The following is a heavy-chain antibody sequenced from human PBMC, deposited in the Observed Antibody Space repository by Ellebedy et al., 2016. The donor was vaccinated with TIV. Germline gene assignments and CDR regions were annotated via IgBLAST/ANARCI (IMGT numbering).Heavy chain of an antibody. Sequence: GGSLRLXXEVSGLIFSDYYMSWIRQAPGKGLEWVSHISRTSNYTWYADSVRGRFTISRDNTKDSLYLQLNSLRAEDAAVYYCAGGVALDYWGQGALVTVPS. CDR3: AGGVALDY. CDR1: GLIFSDYY. D-gene: IGHD2-15*01. J-gene: IGHJ4*02. CDR2: ISRTSNYT. V-gene: IGHV3-11*03.